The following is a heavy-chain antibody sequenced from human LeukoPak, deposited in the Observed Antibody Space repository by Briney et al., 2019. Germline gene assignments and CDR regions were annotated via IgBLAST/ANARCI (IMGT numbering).Heavy chain of an antibody. Sequence: ASVKVSCKASGGTFSSYAISWVRQAPGQGLEWMGGIIPIFGTANYAQKFQGRVTITADKSTSTAYMELSSLRSEDTAVYYCARDNYGGAYFDYWGQGTLVTVSS. CDR1: GGTFSSYA. CDR2: IIPIFGTA. J-gene: IGHJ4*02. D-gene: IGHD4-11*01. V-gene: IGHV1-69*06. CDR3: ARDNYGGAYFDY.